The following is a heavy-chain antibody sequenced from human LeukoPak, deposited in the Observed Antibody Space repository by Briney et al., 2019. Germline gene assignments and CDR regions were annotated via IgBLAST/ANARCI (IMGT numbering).Heavy chain of an antibody. D-gene: IGHD3-3*01. CDR2: ISSSSYI. Sequence: GGSLRLSCAASGFTFSTYTMNWVRQAPGKGLEWVSSISSSSYIYNADSVKGRFTISRDNAKNSLYLQMNSLRAEDTAVYYCARDYSYGSGYLYWGQGTLVTVSS. J-gene: IGHJ4*02. V-gene: IGHV3-21*01. CDR3: ARDYSYGSGYLY. CDR1: GFTFSTYT.